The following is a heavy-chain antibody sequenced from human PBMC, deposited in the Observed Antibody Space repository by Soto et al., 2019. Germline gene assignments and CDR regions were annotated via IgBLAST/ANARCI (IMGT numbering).Heavy chain of an antibody. V-gene: IGHV3-23*01. CDR1: GLTFSNYD. CDR3: ALYSSGWSLWN. J-gene: IGHJ4*02. D-gene: IGHD6-19*01. CDR2: ISGSGTRT. Sequence: GGSLRLSCAAPGLTFSNYDMTWVRQAPGKGLEWVSGISGSGTRTYYADSVKGRFTISRDNSKNTLYLQMNSLRAEDTAVYYCALYSSGWSLWNWGQGTLXTVSS.